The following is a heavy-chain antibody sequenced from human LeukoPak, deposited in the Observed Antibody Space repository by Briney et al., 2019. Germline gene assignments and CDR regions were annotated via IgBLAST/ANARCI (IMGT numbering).Heavy chain of an antibody. V-gene: IGHV3-33*01. Sequence: PGGSLRLSCAASGFTFSSYGMHWVRQAPGKGLEWVAVIRYDGSNKYYADSVKGRFTISRDNSKNTLYLQMNSLRAEDTAVYYCARRYCSGGSCYSGVEGIDYWGQGTLVTVSS. D-gene: IGHD2-15*01. CDR3: ARRYCSGGSCYSGVEGIDY. J-gene: IGHJ4*02. CDR2: IRYDGSNK. CDR1: GFTFSSYG.